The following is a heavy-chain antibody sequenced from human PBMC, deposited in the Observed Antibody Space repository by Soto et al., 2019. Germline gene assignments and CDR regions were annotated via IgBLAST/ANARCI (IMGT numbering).Heavy chain of an antibody. CDR2: IYHSGST. J-gene: IGHJ6*02. CDR1: GGSISSGGYS. V-gene: IGHV4-30-2*01. CDR3: ARDRGHYGMDV. D-gene: IGHD5-12*01. Sequence: SETLSLTCAVSGGSISSGGYSWSWLRQPPGKGLEWIGYIYHSGSTYYNPSLKIRITISVDRSKNQFSLKLSYMTAADTDASYCARDRGHYGMDVWGRGTTVTVSS.